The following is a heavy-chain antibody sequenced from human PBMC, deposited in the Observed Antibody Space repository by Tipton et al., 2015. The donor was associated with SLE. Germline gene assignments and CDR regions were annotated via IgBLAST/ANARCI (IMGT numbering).Heavy chain of an antibody. CDR1: GGSFSDHF. J-gene: IGHJ4*02. Sequence: GLVKPSETLSLTCAVYGGSFSDHFWSWIRQPPGKGLEWIGEIKHTGSTTYNPSLGSRVTISVDTSKNQFSLKLSSVTAADTAVYYCASFDPDYWGQGTLVTVSS. CDR2: IKHTGST. V-gene: IGHV4-34*01. CDR3: ASFDPDY.